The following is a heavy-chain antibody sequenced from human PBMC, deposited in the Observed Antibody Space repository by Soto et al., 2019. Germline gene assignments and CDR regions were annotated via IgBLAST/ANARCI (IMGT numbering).Heavy chain of an antibody. CDR2: ISFDGNKK. J-gene: IGHJ6*02. CDR3: AREDDYNYRYINYGLDV. V-gene: IGHV3-30-3*01. D-gene: IGHD5-12*01. Sequence: QPQLVESGGGVVQPGRSLRLSCAASGFTFKIYALHWVRQAPGKGLEWVAVISFDGNKKYYSDSVKGRFTISRDNFKNTLYLQMNNLRVEDAALYFCAREDDYNYRYINYGLDVWGQGTTVTVSS. CDR1: GFTFKIYA.